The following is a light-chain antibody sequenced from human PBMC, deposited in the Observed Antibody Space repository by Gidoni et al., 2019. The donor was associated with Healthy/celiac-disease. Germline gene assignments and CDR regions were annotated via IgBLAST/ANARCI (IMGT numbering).Light chain of an antibody. CDR3: QQYNSYSPWT. CDR2: DAS. Sequence: DIQMVQSLSTLPASVGDRVTITCRSSQSISSWLAWYQQKQGKAPKLLIYDASSLESWVPSRFSGSGSGTEFTLTISSLQPDDFATYYCQQYNSYSPWTFGQGTKVEIK. J-gene: IGKJ1*01. V-gene: IGKV1-5*01. CDR1: QSISSW.